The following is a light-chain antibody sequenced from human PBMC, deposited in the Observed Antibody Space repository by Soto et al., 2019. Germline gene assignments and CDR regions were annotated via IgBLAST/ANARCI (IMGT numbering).Light chain of an antibody. J-gene: IGLJ2*01. CDR3: AAWDDSLNGGV. CDR1: SSNIGSNT. Sequence: QSVLTQPPSASGTPGQRVTISCSGSSSNIGSNTVNWYQHLPGTAPKLLIYSNNQRPSEVPDRFSGSKSGTSASLAISGLQSEDEADYYCAAWDDSLNGGVFGGGTKLTVL. CDR2: SNN. V-gene: IGLV1-44*01.